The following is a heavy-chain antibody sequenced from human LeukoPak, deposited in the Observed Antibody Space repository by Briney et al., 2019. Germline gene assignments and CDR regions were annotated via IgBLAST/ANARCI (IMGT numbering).Heavy chain of an antibody. D-gene: IGHD1-26*01. CDR1: GYPFGTYA. CDR3: ARENLGANDY. CDR2: ISAYDDSI. Sequence: ASVKVSCKASGYPFGTYAISWVRQAPGQGLEWMGRISAYDDSIDYAQRFQGRLTMTTDTSTSTTYIELRSLTSDDTAVYYCARENLGANDYWGQGTLVTVSS. V-gene: IGHV1-18*01. J-gene: IGHJ4*02.